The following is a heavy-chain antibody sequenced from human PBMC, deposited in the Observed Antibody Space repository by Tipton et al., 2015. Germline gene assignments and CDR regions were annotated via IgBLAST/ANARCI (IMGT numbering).Heavy chain of an antibody. V-gene: IGHV4-59*04. CDR2: ISHRGNT. J-gene: IGHJ4*02. CDR3: ACQDYDSLTRDYQTVDY. D-gene: IGHD3-9*01. Sequence: TLSLTCAVEGGSFSYHYWGWIRQPPGKGLEWIGSISHRGNTYYNPSLKSRVTMSRDTSKNQFSLKLTSVTAADTAVYYCACQDYDSLTRDYQTVDYWGQGTLVTVSS. CDR1: GGSFSYHY.